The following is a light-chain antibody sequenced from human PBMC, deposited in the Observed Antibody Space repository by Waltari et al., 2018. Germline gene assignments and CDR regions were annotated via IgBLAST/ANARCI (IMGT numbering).Light chain of an antibody. CDR1: QSVSRY. J-gene: IGKJ5*01. CDR2: DAS. V-gene: IGKV3-11*01. Sequence: EIVLTQSPATLSLSPGARAILSCRASQSVSRYLAWYQQKPGQAPRLLIYDASNRATGIPARFSGSGSGTDFTLTISSLEAEDFAVYYCQQRGDWPITFGQGTRLEIK. CDR3: QQRGDWPIT.